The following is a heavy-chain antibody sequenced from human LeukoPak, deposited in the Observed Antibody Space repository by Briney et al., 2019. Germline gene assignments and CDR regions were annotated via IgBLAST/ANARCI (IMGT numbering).Heavy chain of an antibody. CDR1: GGSISSYY. J-gene: IGHJ2*01. V-gene: IGHV4-59*01. D-gene: IGHD3-22*01. CDR3: ASGPAWDYYDSSGYYYRWYFDL. Sequence: SETLSLTCTVSGGSISSYYWSWIRQPPGKGLEWIGYIYYSGSTNYNPSLKSRVTISVDTSKNQFSLKLSSVTAADTAVYYCASGPAWDYYDSSGYYYRWYFDLWGRGTLVTVSS. CDR2: IYYSGST.